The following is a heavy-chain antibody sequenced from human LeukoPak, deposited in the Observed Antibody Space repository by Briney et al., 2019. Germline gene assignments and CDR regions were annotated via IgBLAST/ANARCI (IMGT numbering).Heavy chain of an antibody. Sequence: PSETLSLTCAVYGGSSSGYYWSWIRQPPGKGLEWIGEINHSGSTNYNPSLKSRVTISVDTSKNQFSLKLSSVTAADTAVYYCARGGTNQGPFYYYGSGSYYNYYYYYYMDVWGKGTTVTVSS. V-gene: IGHV4-34*01. CDR1: GGSSSGYY. J-gene: IGHJ6*03. D-gene: IGHD3-10*01. CDR3: ARGGTNQGPFYYYGSGSYYNYYYYYYMDV. CDR2: INHSGST.